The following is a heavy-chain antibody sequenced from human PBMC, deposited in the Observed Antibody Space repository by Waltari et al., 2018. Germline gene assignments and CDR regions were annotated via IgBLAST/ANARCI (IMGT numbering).Heavy chain of an antibody. CDR2: ISAYNGNT. D-gene: IGHD3-10*01. CDR1: GYTFTSYG. CDR3: ARWKDGSGSYYHDLDAFDI. V-gene: IGHV1-18*01. J-gene: IGHJ3*02. Sequence: QVQLVQSGAEVKKPGASVKVSCKASGYTFTSYGISWVRQAPGQGLEWMGWISAYNGNTNYAQKLQGRVTMTTDTSTSTAYMELRSLRSDDTAVYYCARWKDGSGSYYHDLDAFDIWGQGTVVTVSS.